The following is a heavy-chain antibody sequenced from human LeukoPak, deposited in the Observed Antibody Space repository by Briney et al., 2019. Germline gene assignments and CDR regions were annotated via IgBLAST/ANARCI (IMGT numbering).Heavy chain of an antibody. J-gene: IGHJ4*02. CDR1: GFTFSSYA. CDR2: ISGSGGST. V-gene: IGHV3-23*01. D-gene: IGHD1-26*01. CDR3: AKGILSGSYYFDY. Sequence: QPGGSLRLSCAASGFTFSSYAMSWVRQAPGKGLGWVSVISGSGGSTYYADSVKGRFTISRDNSKNTLYLQMNSLRGEDTAVYYCAKGILSGSYYFDYWGQGTLVTVSS.